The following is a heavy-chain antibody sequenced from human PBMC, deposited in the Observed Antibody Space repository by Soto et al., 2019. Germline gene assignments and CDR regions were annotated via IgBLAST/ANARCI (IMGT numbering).Heavy chain of an antibody. D-gene: IGHD2-2*02. V-gene: IGHV3-66*01. CDR1: GFTVSSNY. Sequence: PGGSLRLSCAASGFTVSSNYMSWVRQAPGKGLEWVSVIYSGGSTYYADSVKGRFTISRDNSKNTLYLQMNSLRAEDTAVYYCARDCSSTSCYSNSYMDVWGKGTTVTVS. CDR3: ARDCSSTSCYSNSYMDV. J-gene: IGHJ6*03. CDR2: IYSGGST.